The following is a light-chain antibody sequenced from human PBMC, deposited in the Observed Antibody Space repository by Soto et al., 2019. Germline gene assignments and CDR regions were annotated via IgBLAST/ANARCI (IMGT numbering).Light chain of an antibody. J-gene: IGLJ1*01. CDR1: SSNFGAGND. CDR3: QSYDSSLRGYV. CDR2: GHN. V-gene: IGLV1-40*01. Sequence: QSVLTQPPSVSGAPGQRVTISCTGSSSNFGAGNDVQWYQQLPGTAPKLLIFGHNNRPSGVPDRFSGSKSGTSASLAISGLQAEDGADYYCQSYDSSLRGYVFGTGTKVTVL.